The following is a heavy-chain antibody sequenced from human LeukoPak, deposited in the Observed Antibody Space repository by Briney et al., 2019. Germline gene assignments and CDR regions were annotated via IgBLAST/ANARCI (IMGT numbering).Heavy chain of an antibody. V-gene: IGHV4-59*01. Sequence: KSSETLSLTCTVSGGSISSYYWSWIRQPPGKGLEWIGYIYYSGSTNYNPSLKSRVTISVDTSKNQFSLKLSSVTAADTAVYYCARHIVVVTAEGNDAFDIWGQGAMVTVSS. J-gene: IGHJ3*02. CDR3: ARHIVVVTAEGNDAFDI. CDR2: IYYSGST. CDR1: GGSISSYY. D-gene: IGHD2-21*02.